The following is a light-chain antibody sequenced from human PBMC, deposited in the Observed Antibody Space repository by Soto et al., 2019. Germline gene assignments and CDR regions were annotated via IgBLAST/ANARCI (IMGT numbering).Light chain of an antibody. CDR2: EGS. V-gene: IGLV2-23*01. J-gene: IGLJ1*01. CDR1: SSDVGSYNL. Sequence: QSALTQPASMSGSPGQSITISCTGTSSDVGSYNLVSWYQQHPGKAPKLMIYEGSKRPSGVSNRFSASKSGNTASLAISGLQAEDEADYYCCSYAGDSTYVFGSGTKVTVL. CDR3: CSYAGDSTYV.